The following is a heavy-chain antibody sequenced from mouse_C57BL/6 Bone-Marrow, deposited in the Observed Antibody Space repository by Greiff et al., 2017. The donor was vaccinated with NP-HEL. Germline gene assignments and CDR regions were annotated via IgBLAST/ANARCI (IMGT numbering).Heavy chain of an antibody. CDR3: ARPGFDY. J-gene: IGHJ2*01. Sequence: QVQLQQPGAELVRPGTSVKLSCKASGYTFTSYWMHWVKQRPGQGLEWIGVIDPSDSYTNYNQKFKGKATLTVDTSSSTAYMQLSSLTSEDSAVYYCARPGFDYWGKGTTLTVSS. V-gene: IGHV1-59*01. CDR1: GYTFTSYW. CDR2: IDPSDSYT.